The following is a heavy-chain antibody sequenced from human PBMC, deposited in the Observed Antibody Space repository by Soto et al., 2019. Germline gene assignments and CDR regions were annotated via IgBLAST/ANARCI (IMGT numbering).Heavy chain of an antibody. CDR2: IYYNGNT. D-gene: IGHD3-10*01. J-gene: IGHJ4*02. CDR3: ARHTWTSRGGYFEY. Sequence: QLQLQESGPGLVKPSETLSLTCTVSGGSVSTTSYYWGWIRQPPGKGLEWIGSIYYNGNTYYNPSLKSRVTMSVDTSKNQFSLELTSVTAADTAVFYCARHTWTSRGGYFEYWGQGSLVTVSS. V-gene: IGHV4-39*01. CDR1: GGSVSTTSYY.